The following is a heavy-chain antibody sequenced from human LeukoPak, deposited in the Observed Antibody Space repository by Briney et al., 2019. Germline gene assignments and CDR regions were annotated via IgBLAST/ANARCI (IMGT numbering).Heavy chain of an antibody. J-gene: IGHJ4*02. CDR1: GGTFSSYT. Sequence: LVKVSCKASGGTFSSYTISWVRQAPGQGREWMGRIIPVLGIANYAQKFQGRVTITADKSTSTAYMELSSLRSEDTAVYYCARATSITIFGVVPTDWGQGTLVTVSS. D-gene: IGHD3-3*01. CDR2: IIPVLGIA. CDR3: ARATSITIFGVVPTD. V-gene: IGHV1-69*02.